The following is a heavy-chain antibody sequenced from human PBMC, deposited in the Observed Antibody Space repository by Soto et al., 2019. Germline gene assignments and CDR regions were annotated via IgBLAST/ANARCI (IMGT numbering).Heavy chain of an antibody. CDR2: IIPIFGTA. Sequence: QVQLVQSGADVKKPRSSVKVSCKASGGTFSSYAISWVRQAPGQGLEWMGGIIPIFGTANYAQKFQGRVTITADESTSTAYMELSSLRSEDTAVYYCARERGAHYYDSSGLDYWGQGTLVTVSS. D-gene: IGHD3-22*01. CDR3: ARERGAHYYDSSGLDY. J-gene: IGHJ4*02. CDR1: GGTFSSYA. V-gene: IGHV1-69*01.